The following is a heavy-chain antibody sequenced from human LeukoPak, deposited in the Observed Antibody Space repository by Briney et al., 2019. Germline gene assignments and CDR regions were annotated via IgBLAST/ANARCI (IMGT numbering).Heavy chain of an antibody. CDR1: GYTFTSYY. D-gene: IGHD2-15*01. V-gene: IGHV1-46*01. CDR3: ARSLPIVVVAAAHAFDI. J-gene: IGHJ3*02. CDR2: INPSGGST. Sequence: EASVKVSCKASGYTFTSYYMHWVRQAPGQGLEWMGIINPSGGSTSYAQKFQGRVTMTRDTSTSTVYMELSSLRSEDTAVYHCARSLPIVVVAAAHAFDIWGQGTMVTVSS.